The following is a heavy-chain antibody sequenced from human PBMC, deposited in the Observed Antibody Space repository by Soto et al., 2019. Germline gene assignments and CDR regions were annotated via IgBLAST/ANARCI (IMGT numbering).Heavy chain of an antibody. D-gene: IGHD2-15*01. Sequence: GESLKISCKGSGYSFTSYWISWVRQMPGKGLEWMGRIDPSDSYTNYSPSFQGHVTISADKSISTAYLQWSSLKASDTAMYYCTVAPNYYYYYGMDVWGQGTTVTVSS. V-gene: IGHV5-10-1*01. CDR1: GYSFTSYW. CDR2: IDPSDSYT. J-gene: IGHJ6*02. CDR3: TVAPNYYYYYGMDV.